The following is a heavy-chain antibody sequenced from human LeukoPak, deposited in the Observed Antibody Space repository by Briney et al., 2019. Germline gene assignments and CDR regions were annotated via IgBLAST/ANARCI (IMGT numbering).Heavy chain of an antibody. J-gene: IGHJ5*02. V-gene: IGHV4-34*01. CDR3: VRGRRNWFDP. CDR2: INHSGST. CDR1: GGSFSGYY. D-gene: IGHD5-24*01. Sequence: PSETLSLTCAVYGGSFSGYYWSWIRQPPGKGLEWIGEINHSGSTNYNPSLKSRVTISVDTSKNQFSLKLSSVTAADTAVYYCVRGRRNWFDPWGQGTLVTVSS.